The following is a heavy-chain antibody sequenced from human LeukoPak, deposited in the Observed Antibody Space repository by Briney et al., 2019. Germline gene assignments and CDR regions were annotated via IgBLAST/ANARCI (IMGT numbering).Heavy chain of an antibody. CDR2: INHSGST. CDR3: ARGSYYDSSGYSY. J-gene: IGHJ4*02. CDR1: GFTFSSYE. D-gene: IGHD3-22*01. V-gene: IGHV4-34*01. Sequence: GSLRLSCAASGFTFSSYEMNWVRQAPGKGLEWIGEINHSGSTNYNPSLKSRVTISVDTSKNQFSLKLSSVTAADTAVYYCARGSYYDSSGYSYWGQGTLVTVSS.